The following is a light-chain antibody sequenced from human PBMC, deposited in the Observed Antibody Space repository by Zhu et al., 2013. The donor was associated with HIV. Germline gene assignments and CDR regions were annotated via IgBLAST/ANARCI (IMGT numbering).Light chain of an antibody. CDR2: NDG. Sequence: SYELTQPPSVSVAPGETASITCGGNNIGSDSVHWYQQKPGQAPVLVIYNDGDRPSGIPERFSGSNSGNTATLTISRVEAGDEADYYCHVWDSISEHHVFGTGTKVTVL. V-gene: IGLV3-21*04. J-gene: IGLJ1*01. CDR3: HVWDSISEHHV. CDR1: NIGSDS.